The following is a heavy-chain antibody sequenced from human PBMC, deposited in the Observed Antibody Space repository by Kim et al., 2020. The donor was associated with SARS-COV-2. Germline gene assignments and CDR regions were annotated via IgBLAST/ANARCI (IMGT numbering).Heavy chain of an antibody. V-gene: IGHV3-43*02. CDR3: AKDMGGVGATTGVDY. J-gene: IGHJ4*02. CDR1: GFTFDDYA. D-gene: IGHD1-26*01. Sequence: GGSLRLSCAASGFTFDDYAMHWVRQAQGKGLEWVSLISGDGGSTYYADSVKGRFTISRDNSKNSLYLQMNSLRTEDTALYYCAKDMGGVGATTGVDYWGQGTLVTVSS. CDR2: ISGDGGST.